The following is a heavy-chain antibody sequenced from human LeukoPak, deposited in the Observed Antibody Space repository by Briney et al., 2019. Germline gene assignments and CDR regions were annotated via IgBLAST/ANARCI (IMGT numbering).Heavy chain of an antibody. D-gene: IGHD3-16*02. CDR3: ARGYHYDYVWGSYRTLDY. J-gene: IGHJ4*02. V-gene: IGHV1-8*01. CDR2: MNPNSGNT. Sequence: GASVKVSCKASGYTFTSCDINWVRQATGQGLEWMGWMNPNSGNTGYAQKFQGRVTMTRNTSISTAYMELSSLRSEDTAVYYCARGYHYDYVWGSYRTLDYWGQGTLVTVSS. CDR1: GYTFTSCD.